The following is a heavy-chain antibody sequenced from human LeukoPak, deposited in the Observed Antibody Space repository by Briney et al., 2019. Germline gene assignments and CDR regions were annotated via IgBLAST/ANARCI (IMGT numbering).Heavy chain of an antibody. D-gene: IGHD2-8*01. Sequence: PGGSLRLSCAGSGFTFSSYWMSWVRQAPGKGLEWVASINQDKSQIKYVESVKGRFTISRDNAKSSLFLQMNSPRVADTAVYYCARLRDDVTKLDSWGQGTLVTVSS. CDR2: INQDKSQI. CDR3: ARLRDDVTKLDS. V-gene: IGHV3-7*01. CDR1: GFTFSSYW. J-gene: IGHJ4*02.